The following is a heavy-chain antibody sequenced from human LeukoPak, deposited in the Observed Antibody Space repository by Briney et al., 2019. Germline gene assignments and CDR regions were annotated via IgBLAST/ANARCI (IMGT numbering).Heavy chain of an antibody. CDR2: MSGSGGSGT. CDR1: GFTFSTYA. J-gene: IGHJ4*02. CDR3: AKGYYGGSATHFDS. Sequence: GGSLRLSCAASGFTFSTYAMSWVRQAPGKGLERVSVMSGSGGSGTYYADSVTGRFTISRDNSKNTLYLQMNSLRAEDTALYYCAKGYYGGSATHFDSWGQGTLVTVSS. V-gene: IGHV3-23*01. D-gene: IGHD4-23*01.